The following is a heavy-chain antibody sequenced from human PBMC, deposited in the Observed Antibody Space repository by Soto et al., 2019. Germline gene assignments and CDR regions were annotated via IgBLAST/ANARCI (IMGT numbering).Heavy chain of an antibody. Sequence: EVQLLESGGGLVQPVGSLRLSCAASGFTFSSYAMSWVRQAPGKGLEWVSAISGSGGSTYYADSVKGRFTISRDNSKNTLYLQRNSVRAEDTGVYYCASSGTSAYYYYYMNVWGKGTTVTVSS. CDR3: ASSGTSAYYYYYMNV. CDR1: GFTFSSYA. CDR2: ISGSGGST. V-gene: IGHV3-23*01. D-gene: IGHD1-7*01. J-gene: IGHJ6*03.